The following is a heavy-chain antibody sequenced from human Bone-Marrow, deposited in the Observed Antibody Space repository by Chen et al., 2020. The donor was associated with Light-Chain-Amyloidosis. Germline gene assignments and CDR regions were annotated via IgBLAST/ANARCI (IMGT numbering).Heavy chain of an antibody. V-gene: IGHV4-61*01. CDR3: VRRDVRWHIDF. Sequence: QVQLQESGPGLVKPSGTLSLTCTVAGASVSSDYHYWTWIRQPPGDRLEWIGYIYYTGSTKYNPSLESRIAISIDTSKNQFFLKVNSVTAADTAVYYCVRRDVRWHIDFWGQGALVTVSS. D-gene: IGHD6-13*01. CDR1: GASVSSDYHY. J-gene: IGHJ4*02. CDR2: IYYTGST.